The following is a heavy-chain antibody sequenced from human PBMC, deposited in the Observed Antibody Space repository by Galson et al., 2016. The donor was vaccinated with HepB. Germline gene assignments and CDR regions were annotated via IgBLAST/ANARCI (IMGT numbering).Heavy chain of an antibody. CDR1: GDTFTNHY. D-gene: IGHD6-6*01. V-gene: IGHV1-46*01. CDR2: INPNDHST. CDR3: AREGGQLKHFDY. Sequence: SVKVSCKASGDTFTNHYMHWVRQAPGQGLEWMGLINPNDHSTGYAQKFRGRLTLTRDTSTASMELSTLRYEDTAVYYCAREGGQLKHFDYWGQGTLVTVSS. J-gene: IGHJ4*02.